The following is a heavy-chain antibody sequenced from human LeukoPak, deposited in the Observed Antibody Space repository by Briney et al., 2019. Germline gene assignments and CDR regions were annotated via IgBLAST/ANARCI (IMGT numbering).Heavy chain of an antibody. D-gene: IGHD3-22*01. J-gene: IGHJ4*02. CDR2: ISAYNGNT. Sequence: ASVKVSCKASGYTFTSYGISWVRQAPGQGLEWMGWISAYNGNTNYAQKLQGRVTMTTDTSTSTAYMELRSLRSDDTAVYYCARDKPDYYYDSSGYYQFDYWGQGTLVTVSS. V-gene: IGHV1-18*01. CDR3: ARDKPDYYYDSSGYYQFDY. CDR1: GYTFTSYG.